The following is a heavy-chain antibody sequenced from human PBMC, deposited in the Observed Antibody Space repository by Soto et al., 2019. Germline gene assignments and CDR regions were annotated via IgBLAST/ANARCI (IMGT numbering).Heavy chain of an antibody. CDR2: IWYDGSNK. V-gene: IGHV3-33*01. D-gene: IGHD2-8*01. CDR3: ARDGFCTNGVCYYFDY. J-gene: IGHJ4*02. Sequence: HPGGSLRLSCAASGFTFSSYGMHWVRQAPGKGLEWVAVIWYDGSNKYYADSVKGRFTISRDNSKNTLYLQMNSLRAEDTAVYYCARDGFCTNGVCYYFDYWGQGTLVTVSS. CDR1: GFTFSSYG.